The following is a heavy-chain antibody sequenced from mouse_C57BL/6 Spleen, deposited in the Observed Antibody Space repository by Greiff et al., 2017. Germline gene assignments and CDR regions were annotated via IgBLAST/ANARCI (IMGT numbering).Heavy chain of an antibody. V-gene: IGHV1-81*01. CDR3: ARSEGNYEAY. CDR1: GYTFTSYG. D-gene: IGHD2-1*01. Sequence: LQESGAELARPGASVKLSCKASGYTFTSYGISWVKQRTGQGLEWIGEIYPRSGNTYYNEKFKGKATLTADKSSSTAYMELRSLTSEDSAVYFYARSEGNYEAYWGQGTLVTVSA. CDR2: IYPRSGNT. J-gene: IGHJ3*01.